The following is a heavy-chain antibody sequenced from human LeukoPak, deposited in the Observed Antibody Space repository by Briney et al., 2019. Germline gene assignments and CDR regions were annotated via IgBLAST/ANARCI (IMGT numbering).Heavy chain of an antibody. J-gene: IGHJ4*02. V-gene: IGHV1-69*05. CDR1: GGTFSSYA. CDR2: IIPIFGTA. CDR3: AFSRSSWYSAGSLYLRFDY. D-gene: IGHD6-13*01. Sequence: GASVKVSCKASGGTFSSYAISWVRQAPGQGLEWMGGIIPIFGTANYAQKFQGRVTMTTDTSTSTAYMELRSLRSDDTAVYYCAFSRSSWYSAGSLYLRFDYWGQGTLVTVSS.